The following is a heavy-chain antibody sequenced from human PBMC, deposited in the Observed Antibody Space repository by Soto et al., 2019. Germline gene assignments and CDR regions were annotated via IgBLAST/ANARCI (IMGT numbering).Heavy chain of an antibody. CDR1: GFTFSNYG. CDR2: IAYNGVNK. J-gene: IGHJ6*02. CDR3: AKVSPRQLVGLEV. Sequence: QGQLVESGGGVVQPGRSLRLSCAASGFTFSNYGMHWVRQAPGKGLEWVAAIAYNGVNKYYADAVKGRFTISRDSSENTLNMQMNSLRLEDTAVDFCAKVSPRQLVGLEVWGQGTTVTVAS. V-gene: IGHV3-30*18. D-gene: IGHD6-13*01.